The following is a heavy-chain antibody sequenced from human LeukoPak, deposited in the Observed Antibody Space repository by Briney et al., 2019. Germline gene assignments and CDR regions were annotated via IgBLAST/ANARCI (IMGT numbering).Heavy chain of an antibody. J-gene: IGHJ3*02. Sequence: GESLKISCKGSGYSFTSYWIGWVRQMPGKGLEWMGIVYPGDSDTRYSPSFQGQVTISADKSISTAYLQWSSLKASDTAMYYCARGLLWFGESFLSAFDIWGQGTMVTVSS. V-gene: IGHV5-51*01. CDR3: ARGLLWFGESFLSAFDI. D-gene: IGHD3-10*01. CDR1: GYSFTSYW. CDR2: VYPGDSDT.